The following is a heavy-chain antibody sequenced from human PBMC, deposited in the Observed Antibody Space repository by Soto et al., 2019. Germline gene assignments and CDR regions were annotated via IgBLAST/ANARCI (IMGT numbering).Heavy chain of an antibody. Sequence: DVQLVQSGAAVKKPGESLRISCKGSGYTFSSYWIGWVRQMPGKGLEWMGIIHCDDSDTEYSPSFEGQVTISADKSISSAYLQWRSLRASDTATYYCVRYGGKTLVYWGQGTLVTVSS. V-gene: IGHV5-51*01. J-gene: IGHJ4*02. CDR3: VRYGGKTLVY. CDR1: GYTFSSYW. D-gene: IGHD2-15*01. CDR2: IHCDDSDT.